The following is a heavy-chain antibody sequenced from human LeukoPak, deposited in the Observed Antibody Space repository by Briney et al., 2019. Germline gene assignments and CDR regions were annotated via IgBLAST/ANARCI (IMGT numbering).Heavy chain of an antibody. CDR3: AKDTVHYYGSGSYGVDY. J-gene: IGHJ4*02. CDR2: ISSSSSTI. V-gene: IGHV3-48*04. Sequence: QPGGSLRLSCAASGFTFSSYSMNWVRQAPGKGLEWVSYISSSSSTIYYADSVKGRFTISRDNAKNSLYLQMNSLRAEDTALYYCAKDTVHYYGSGSYGVDYWGQGTLVTVSS. CDR1: GFTFSSYS. D-gene: IGHD3-10*01.